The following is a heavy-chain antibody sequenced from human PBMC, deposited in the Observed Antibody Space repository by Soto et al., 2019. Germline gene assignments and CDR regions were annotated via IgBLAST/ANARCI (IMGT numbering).Heavy chain of an antibody. CDR1: GFTFNTYS. Sequence: GGSLRLSCEVSGFTFNTYSMHWVRQPPGKGLEWLAAIWYDGTQKYYADSVKGRFIISRDNSKKTLYLEMNSLRAEDTAVYYCARAGGTTVTGLWHFDSWGQGTLVTVS. CDR2: IWYDGTQK. J-gene: IGHJ4*02. CDR3: ARAGGTTVTGLWHFDS. V-gene: IGHV3-33*01. D-gene: IGHD4-17*01.